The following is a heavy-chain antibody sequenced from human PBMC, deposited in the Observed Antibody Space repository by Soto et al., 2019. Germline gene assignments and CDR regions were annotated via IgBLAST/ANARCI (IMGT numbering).Heavy chain of an antibody. CDR3: ARLGGYYQSLDS. D-gene: IGHD3-22*01. Sequence: ETLSLTCTVSDGSISPYYWSWIRQPPGKGLEWIGYIYYAGTTTYNPSLKSRVSISIDTSKSEVSLKLTSVTAADTAVYYCARLGGYYQSLDSWGQGTVVTVSS. V-gene: IGHV4-59*08. CDR2: IYYAGTT. CDR1: DGSISPYY. J-gene: IGHJ4*02.